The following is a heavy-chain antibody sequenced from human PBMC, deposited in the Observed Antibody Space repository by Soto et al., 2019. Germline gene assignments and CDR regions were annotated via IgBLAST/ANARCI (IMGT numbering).Heavy chain of an antibody. CDR1: GFTFSSFA. CDR2: ISYDGSNT. D-gene: IGHD1-26*01. V-gene: IGHV3-30-3*01. Sequence: QVQLVESGGGVFQPGRSLRLSCAASGFTFSSFAMHWVRQAPGKGLEWAAFISYDGSNTYYADSVKGRVTISRDNSKKTVYLEINSLRAEDTAVYHCAKDLTLGIVGAWGHYFEYWGQGTLVTVSS. CDR3: AKDLTLGIVGAWGHYFEY. J-gene: IGHJ4*02.